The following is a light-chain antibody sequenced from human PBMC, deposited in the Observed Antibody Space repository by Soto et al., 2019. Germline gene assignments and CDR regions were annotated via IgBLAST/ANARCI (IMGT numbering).Light chain of an antibody. V-gene: IGKV3-11*01. Sequence: EIMLSQSPGTLSLSHGERATLSCRASQSVSSDLAWYQQKPGQAPRLLIYGASNRATGIPARFSGSGSGTDFTLTISSLEPEDFALYYCHQRQSWPRTFGQGTKVDIK. CDR3: HQRQSWPRT. CDR1: QSVSSD. CDR2: GAS. J-gene: IGKJ1*01.